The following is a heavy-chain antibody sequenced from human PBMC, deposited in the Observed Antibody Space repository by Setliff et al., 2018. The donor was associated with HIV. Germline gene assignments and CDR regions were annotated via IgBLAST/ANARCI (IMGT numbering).Heavy chain of an antibody. V-gene: IGHV3-7*01. D-gene: IGHD4-17*01. CDR1: GFTFSTYW. CDR3: ARDRGPGGYGDVFDP. CDR2: INQDESEK. Sequence: GESLKISCAASGFTFSTYWMTWVRQAPGRGLEWVASINQDESEKYYVDSVKGRFTISRDNAQNSLYLQMNSLRAEDTAVYYCARDRGPGGYGDVFDPWGQGTLVTVSS. J-gene: IGHJ5*02.